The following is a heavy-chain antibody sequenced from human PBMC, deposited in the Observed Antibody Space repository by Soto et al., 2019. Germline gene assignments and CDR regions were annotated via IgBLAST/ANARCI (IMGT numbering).Heavy chain of an antibody. D-gene: IGHD3-3*02. CDR2: INPSDGST. CDR3: ARRRTYCISPTCNPYVMDV. J-gene: IGHJ6*02. Sequence: QVQLVQSGAEVKKPGASVKVSCKASGYPFTTYFIHWVRQAPGQGLEWMGIINPSDGSTSFAQQFQDRVTMTRDTSTSTVYMELSSLRSEDTAIYYCARRRTYCISPTCNPYVMDVWGQGTTVTVSS. V-gene: IGHV1-46*01. CDR1: GYPFTTYF.